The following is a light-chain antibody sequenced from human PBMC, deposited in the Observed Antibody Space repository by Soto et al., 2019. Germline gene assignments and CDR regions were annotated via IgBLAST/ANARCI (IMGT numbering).Light chain of an antibody. CDR3: AAWDDSLNGYG. V-gene: IGLV1-44*01. Sequence: QSVLTQPPSASGTPGQRVTISCSGSSSNIGRNTVNWYQQLPGTAPKLLIYSNNQRPSGVPDRFSVSKSGTSASLAISGLQSEDEADYYCAAWDDSLNGYGFGTGTKLTVL. CDR2: SNN. CDR1: SSNIGRNT. J-gene: IGLJ1*01.